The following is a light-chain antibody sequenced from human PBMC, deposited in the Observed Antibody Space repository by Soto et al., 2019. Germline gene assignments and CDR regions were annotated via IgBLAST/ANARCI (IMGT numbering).Light chain of an antibody. CDR3: SSYTTSNTRQIV. V-gene: IGLV2-14*01. J-gene: IGLJ1*01. Sequence: QSALTQPASASGSPGQSITISCTGISSDVGGYNYVSWYQQHPGKAPKFMIYDVSNRPSGVSNRFSGSKSGNTASLTISGLQAEDEADYYCSSYTTSNTRQIVFGTGTKVTVL. CDR2: DVS. CDR1: SSDVGGYNY.